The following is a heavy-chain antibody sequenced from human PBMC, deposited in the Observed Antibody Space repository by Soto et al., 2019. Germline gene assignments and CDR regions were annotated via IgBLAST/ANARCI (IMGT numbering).Heavy chain of an antibody. CDR2: ISSSGSTI. CDR1: GFTFSSYE. Sequence: GGSLRLSCAASGFTFSSYEMNWVRQAPGKGLEWVSYISSSGSTIYYADSVKGRFTISRDNAKNSLYLQMNSLRAEDTAVYYCARDLFCNWIQLWCYYDSSGYYYYYYGMDVWGQGTTVTVSS. J-gene: IGHJ6*02. D-gene: IGHD3-22*01. CDR3: ARDLFCNWIQLWCYYDSSGYYYYYYGMDV. V-gene: IGHV3-48*03.